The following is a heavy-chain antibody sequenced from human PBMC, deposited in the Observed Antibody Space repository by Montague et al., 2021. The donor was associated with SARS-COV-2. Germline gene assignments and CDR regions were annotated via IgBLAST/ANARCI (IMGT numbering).Heavy chain of an antibody. CDR2: IYRSGTT. CDR1: GFSIGSGDY. Sequence: SETLSLTCTVSGFSIGSGDYWGWIRQPPGKGLEWIGSIYRSGTTYYNPSLQSRLTMSIDTSTNQFSLRLTSVTAADTAVFFCVREKAGGPRNVFDIWGQGTTVTVSS. CDR3: VREKAGGPRNVFDI. V-gene: IGHV4-38-2*02. J-gene: IGHJ3*02.